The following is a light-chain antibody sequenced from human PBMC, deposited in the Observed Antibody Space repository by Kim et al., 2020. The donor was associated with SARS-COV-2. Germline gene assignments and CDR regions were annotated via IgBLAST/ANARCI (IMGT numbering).Light chain of an antibody. CDR3: NSRDSSGDHRGV. V-gene: IGLV3-19*01. J-gene: IGLJ3*02. CDR1: SLRSYY. CDR2: GKN. Sequence: SSELTQDPAVSVALGQTVRITCQGDSLRSYYASWYQQKPGQAPVLVIYGKNSRPSGSPDRFSGSSSGSTASLTITGAQAEDEADYYCNSRDSSGDHRGVFGGGTQLTVL.